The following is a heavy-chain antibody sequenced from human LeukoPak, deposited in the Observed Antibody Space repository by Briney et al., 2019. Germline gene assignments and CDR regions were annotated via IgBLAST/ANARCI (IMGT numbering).Heavy chain of an antibody. Sequence: GGSLRLSCAASGFTFSDFYMSWVRQAPGKGLEWVAVIWYDGSNKYYADSVKDRFTISRDNSKNTLYLQMNSLRAEDTAVYYCARESVATALGYFDYWGQGTLVTVSS. CDR2: IWYDGSNK. CDR1: GFTFSDFY. V-gene: IGHV3-33*08. J-gene: IGHJ4*02. CDR3: ARESVATALGYFDY. D-gene: IGHD5-12*01.